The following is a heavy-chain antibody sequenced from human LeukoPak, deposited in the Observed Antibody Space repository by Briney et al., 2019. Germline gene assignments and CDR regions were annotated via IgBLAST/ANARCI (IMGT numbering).Heavy chain of an antibody. D-gene: IGHD5-18*01. J-gene: IGHJ4*02. CDR3: ARQGHGGYSYGGEFDY. CDR1: GGTLSSYA. V-gene: IGHV1-69*05. Sequence: ASVKVSCKASGGTLSSYAISWVRQAPGQGLEWMGGIIPIFGTANYAQKFQGRVTITTDESTSTAYMELSSLRSEDTAVYYCARQGHGGYSYGGEFDYWGQGTLVTVSS. CDR2: IIPIFGTA.